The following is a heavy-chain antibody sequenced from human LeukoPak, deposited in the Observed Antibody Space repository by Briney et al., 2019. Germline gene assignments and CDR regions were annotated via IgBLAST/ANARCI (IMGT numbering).Heavy chain of an antibody. D-gene: IGHD5-24*01. V-gene: IGHV3-53*01. J-gene: IGHJ4*02. CDR2: IFSNGDT. Sequence: PGGSLRLSCTASEFTFSRNYMLWVRQAPGKGLEWVSLIFSNGDTHYADSVKGPFTISRDTSKNTVSLQMNSLRVEDTAMYYCTRDQMNYWGQGTLVTVSS. CDR3: TRDQMNY. CDR1: EFTFSRNY.